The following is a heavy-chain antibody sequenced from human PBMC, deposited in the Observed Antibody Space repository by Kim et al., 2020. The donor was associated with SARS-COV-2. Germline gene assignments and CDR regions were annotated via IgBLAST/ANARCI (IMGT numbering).Heavy chain of an antibody. D-gene: IGHD6-19*01. CDR3: TTLGPQWLPPYGMDV. CDR1: GFTFSGSA. J-gene: IGHJ6*02. V-gene: IGHV3-73*01. CDR2: IRSKANSYAT. Sequence: GGSLRLSCAASGFTFSGSAMYWVRQASGKGLEWVGRIRSKANSYATAYAASVKGRFTISRDDSKNTAYLQMNSLKTEDTAVYYCTTLGPQWLPPYGMDVWGQGTTVTVSS.